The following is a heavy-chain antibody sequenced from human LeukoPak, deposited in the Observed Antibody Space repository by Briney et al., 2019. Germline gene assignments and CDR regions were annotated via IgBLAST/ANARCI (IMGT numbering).Heavy chain of an antibody. Sequence: GGSLRLSCAASGFTFSSYSMNWVRQAPGKGLEWVSSISSSSSYIYYADSVKGRFPISRDNAKNSLYMQMNSLRAEDTAVYYCARDRGMGAPVRWGQGTLVTVSS. CDR2: ISSSSSYI. D-gene: IGHD1-26*01. CDR1: GFTFSSYS. J-gene: IGHJ4*02. CDR3: ARDRGMGAPVR. V-gene: IGHV3-21*01.